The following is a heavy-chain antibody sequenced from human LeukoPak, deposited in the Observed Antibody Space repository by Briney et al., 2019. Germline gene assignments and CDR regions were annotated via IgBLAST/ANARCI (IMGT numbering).Heavy chain of an antibody. CDR1: GFTFSTYC. CDR2: ICPDGTVT. J-gene: IGHJ4*02. V-gene: IGHV3-74*01. CDR3: VRDFRSADY. Sequence: PGGSLRLSCAASGFTFSTYCMHWVRHAPGKGPMWVSRICPDGTVTNYADSVKARFIISRDNARNTVYLQMNSLRVEGTAVYYCVRDFRSADYWGQGTLVTVSS.